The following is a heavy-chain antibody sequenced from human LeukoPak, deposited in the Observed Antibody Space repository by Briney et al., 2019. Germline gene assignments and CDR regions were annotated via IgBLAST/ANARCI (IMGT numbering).Heavy chain of an antibody. D-gene: IGHD6-19*01. CDR2: IKQDGSEK. CDR1: GFTFSSYW. CDR3: AKLPNTVSGQDAEYFQH. V-gene: IGHV3-7*01. J-gene: IGHJ1*01. Sequence: GGSLRLSCAASGFTFSSYWMSWVRQAPGKGLEWVANIKQDGSEKYYVDSVKGRFTISRDNAKNSLYLQMNSLRAEDTAVYYCAKLPNTVSGQDAEYFQHWSQGTLVTVSS.